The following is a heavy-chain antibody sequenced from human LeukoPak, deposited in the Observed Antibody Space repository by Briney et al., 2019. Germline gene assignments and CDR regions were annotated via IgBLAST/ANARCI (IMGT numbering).Heavy chain of an antibody. D-gene: IGHD4-17*01. Sequence: GGSLRLSCAASGFTFSSYSMNWVRQAPGKGLEWVSSISSSSSYIYYADSVKGRFTISRDNAKNSLYLQMNSLRAEDTAVYYCARWGYGDLHPRNYWGQGTLVTVSS. V-gene: IGHV3-21*01. J-gene: IGHJ4*02. CDR2: ISSSSSYI. CDR3: ARWGYGDLHPRNY. CDR1: GFTFSSYS.